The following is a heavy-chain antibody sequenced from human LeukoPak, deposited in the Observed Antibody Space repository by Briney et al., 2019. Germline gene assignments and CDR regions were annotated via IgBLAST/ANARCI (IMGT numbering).Heavy chain of an antibody. J-gene: IGHJ3*02. CDR1: GGSISSSSYY. Sequence: SETLSLTCTVSGGSISSSSYYWGWIRQPPGKGLEWIGSIYYSGSTYYNPSLKSRVTISVDTSKNQFSLKLSSVTAADTTVYYCARGRDYRRAFDIWGQGTMVTVSS. CDR2: IYYSGST. D-gene: IGHD4-11*01. CDR3: ARGRDYRRAFDI. V-gene: IGHV4-39*01.